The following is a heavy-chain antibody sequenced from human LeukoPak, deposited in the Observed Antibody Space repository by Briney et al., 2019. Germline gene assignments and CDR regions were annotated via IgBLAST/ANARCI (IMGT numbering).Heavy chain of an antibody. D-gene: IGHD1-26*01. CDR3: ARDRREWELQSPFDY. CDR1: GYSISSGYY. J-gene: IGHJ4*02. V-gene: IGHV4-38-2*02. CDR2: IYHSGST. Sequence: SETLSLTCTVSGYSISSGYYWGWIRQPPGKGLEWIGSIYHSGSTYYNPSLKSRVTISVDTSKNQFSLKLSSVTAADTAVYYCARDRREWELQSPFDYWGQGTLVTVSS.